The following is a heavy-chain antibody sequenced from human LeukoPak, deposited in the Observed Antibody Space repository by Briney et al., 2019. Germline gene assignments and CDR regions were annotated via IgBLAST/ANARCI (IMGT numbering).Heavy chain of an antibody. J-gene: IGHJ5*02. CDR3: ARRRTGTKWFDP. V-gene: IGHV4-39*07. Sequence: ASETLSLTCTVSGGSIRSASYYWDWIRQPPGKGLEWIGSIYYSGGTYYNPSLKSRVTISVDTSKNQFSLKLSSVTAADTAVYYCARRRTGTKWFDPWGQGTLVTVSS. D-gene: IGHD1-7*01. CDR2: IYYSGGT. CDR1: GGSIRSASYY.